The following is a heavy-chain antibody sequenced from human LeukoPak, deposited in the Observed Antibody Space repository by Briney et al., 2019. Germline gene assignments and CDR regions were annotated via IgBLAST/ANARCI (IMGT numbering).Heavy chain of an antibody. CDR1: GGSISSYY. V-gene: IGHV4-59*01. CDR3: ARGSSLPLDY. J-gene: IGHJ4*02. CDR2: IYYSGST. Sequence: ESSETLSLTCTVSGGSISSYYWSWIRQPPGKGLEWIGYIYYSGSTNYNPSLKSRVTISVDTSKNQFSLKLSSVTAADTAVYYCARGSSLPLDYWGQGTPVAVSS. D-gene: IGHD6-13*01.